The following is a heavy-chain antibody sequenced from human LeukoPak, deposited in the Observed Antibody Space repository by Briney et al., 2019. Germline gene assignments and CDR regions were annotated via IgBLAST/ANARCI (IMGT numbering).Heavy chain of an antibody. V-gene: IGHV4-4*07. CDR2: IYTSGST. D-gene: IGHD2-15*01. Sequence: ETLSLTCTVSGGSISSYYWNWIRQPAGKGLEWIGRIYTSGSTNYNPSLKSRVTMSVDTSKNQFSLKLSSVTAADTAVYYCARGVLRKGSAGGDYYYYYMDVWGKGTTVTISS. J-gene: IGHJ6*03. CDR3: ARGVLRKGSAGGDYYYYYMDV. CDR1: GGSISSYY.